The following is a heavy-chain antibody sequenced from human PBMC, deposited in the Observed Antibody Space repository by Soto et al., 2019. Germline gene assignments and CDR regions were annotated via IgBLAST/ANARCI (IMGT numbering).Heavy chain of an antibody. CDR2: IWSDGSNT. J-gene: IGHJ4*02. CDR1: GFTFRSYG. V-gene: IGHV3-33*01. D-gene: IGHD3-16*01. Sequence: GGSLRLSCAASGFTFRSYGMHWVRRAPGKGLEWVALIWSDGSNTYYADSVKGRFTVSRDNSKNTLYLQMSSLRAEDTAVYYCARDGGWGSFDYWGQGTLVTVSS. CDR3: ARDGGWGSFDY.